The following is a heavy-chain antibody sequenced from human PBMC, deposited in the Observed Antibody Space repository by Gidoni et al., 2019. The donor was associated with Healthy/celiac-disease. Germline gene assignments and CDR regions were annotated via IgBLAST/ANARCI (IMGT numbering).Heavy chain of an antibody. J-gene: IGHJ4*02. CDR3: ARAGDIVVVPAAGSYFDY. CDR1: GGTFSSYA. V-gene: IGHV1-69*01. D-gene: IGHD2-2*01. CDR2: IIPIFGTA. Sequence: QVQLVQSGAEVKKPGSSVKVPCKASGGTFSSYAISWVRQAPGQGLEWMGGIIPIFGTANYAQKFQGRVTITADESTSTAYMELSSLRSEDTAVYYCARAGDIVVVPAAGSYFDYWGQGTLVTVSS.